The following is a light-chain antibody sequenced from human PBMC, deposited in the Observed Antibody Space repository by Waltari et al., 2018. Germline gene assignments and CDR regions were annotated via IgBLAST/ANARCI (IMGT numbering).Light chain of an antibody. CDR1: SSDIGGFNY. CDR3: QSYDSSTVV. CDR2: EVT. Sequence: QSALTQPPSASGSPGQSVTISCTGTSSDIGGFNYVSWYQPHPGKAPTVLIYEVTKRPAGVPGRFYGSIDSSSNSASLTISGLKTEDEADYYCQSYDSSTVVFGGGTKLTVL. V-gene: IGLV2-8*01. J-gene: IGLJ2*01.